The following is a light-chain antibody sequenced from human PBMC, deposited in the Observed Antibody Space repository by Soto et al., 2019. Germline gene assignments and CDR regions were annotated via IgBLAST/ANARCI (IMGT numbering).Light chain of an antibody. V-gene: IGKV3-20*01. J-gene: IGKJ5*01. Sequence: IRFTHYPTTQSFSPGGRATPSCRASQSVSRYLAWYQQKPGQAPRLLIYDASSRATGIPDRFSGGGSGTDFTLTISRLEPEDFAVYYCQHYGSSPPITFGQGTRLEIK. CDR1: QSVSRY. CDR2: DAS. CDR3: QHYGSSPPIT.